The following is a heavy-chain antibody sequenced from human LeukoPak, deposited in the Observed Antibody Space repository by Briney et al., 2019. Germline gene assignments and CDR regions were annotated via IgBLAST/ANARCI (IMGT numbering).Heavy chain of an antibody. CDR2: IHTSGST. J-gene: IGHJ4*02. V-gene: IGHV4-4*07. CDR1: GGSISSYY. CDR3: ARDRYYYDSSARYFDY. Sequence: SETLSLTCTVSGGSISSYYWSWIRQPAGKGLEWIGRIHTSGSTNYSPSLKSRVTMSVDTSKNQFSLKLSSVTAADTAVYYCARDRYYYDSSARYFDYWGQGTLLTVSS. D-gene: IGHD3-22*01.